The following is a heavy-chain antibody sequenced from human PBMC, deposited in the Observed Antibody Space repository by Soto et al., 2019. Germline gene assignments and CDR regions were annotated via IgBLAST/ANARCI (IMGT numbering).Heavy chain of an antibody. D-gene: IGHD2-15*01. CDR2: ISYGGTT. Sequence: QVQLQESGPGLVKPSQTLSLTCTVSGSSMNSGGYCWSWIRQHPGEGLEWIGCISYGGTTSYNPSLKSRVIISVDTSKNQFSLKLTSVTAADTAVYYCSRGILVWGQGTLITVSS. V-gene: IGHV4-31*03. CDR1: GSSMNSGGYC. CDR3: SRGILV. J-gene: IGHJ4*02.